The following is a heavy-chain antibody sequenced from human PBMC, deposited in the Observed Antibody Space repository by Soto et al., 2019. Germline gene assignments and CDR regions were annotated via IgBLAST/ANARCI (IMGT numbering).Heavy chain of an antibody. D-gene: IGHD2-2*01. V-gene: IGHV1-69*13. CDR2: IIPIFGTA. Sequence: ASVKVSCKASGGTFSSYAISWVRQAPGQGLEWMGGIIPIFGTANYAQKFQGRVTITADESTSTAYMELRSLRSDDTAVYYCARSSYCSSTSCLDHYYYGMDVWGQGTTVTVSS. J-gene: IGHJ6*02. CDR3: ARSSYCSSTSCLDHYYYGMDV. CDR1: GGTFSSYA.